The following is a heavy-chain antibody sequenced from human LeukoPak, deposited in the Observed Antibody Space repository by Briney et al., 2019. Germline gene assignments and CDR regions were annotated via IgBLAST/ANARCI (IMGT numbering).Heavy chain of an antibody. CDR2: ISNSGSNT. J-gene: IGHJ6*03. CDR1: GFTFSSYA. CDR3: AARRGYYHYMDV. V-gene: IGHV3-23*01. D-gene: IGHD3-3*01. Sequence: GGSLRLSCAASGFTFSSYAVAWVRQAPGKGLEWVSSISNSGSNTYYADSVKGRFTISRDNSKNTLSLQMNSLTAEDTAVYCCAARRGYYHYMDVWGKGTTVTVSS.